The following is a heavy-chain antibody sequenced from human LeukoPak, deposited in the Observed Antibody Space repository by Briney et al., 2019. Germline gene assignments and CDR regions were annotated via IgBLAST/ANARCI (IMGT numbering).Heavy chain of an antibody. CDR2: ISSSSSYI. V-gene: IGHV3-21*01. J-gene: IGHJ4*02. CDR3: ARVDGSGSYYNKHIPYFDY. Sequence: GGSLRLSCAASGFTFSSYSMNWVRQAPGKGLVWVSSISSSSSYIYYADSVKGGFTISRDNAKNSLYLQMNSLRAEDTAVYYCARVDGSGSYYNKHIPYFDYWGQGTLVTVSS. CDR1: GFTFSSYS. D-gene: IGHD3-10*01.